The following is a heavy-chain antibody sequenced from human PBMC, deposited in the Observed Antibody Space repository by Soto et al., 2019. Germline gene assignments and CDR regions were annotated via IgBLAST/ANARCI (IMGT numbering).Heavy chain of an antibody. CDR1: GYTFTGYY. J-gene: IGHJ4*02. CDR3: ARDSPLGYCSGGSCYSLSFDY. D-gene: IGHD2-15*01. Sequence: QVQLVQSGAEVKKPGASVKVSCKASGYTFTGYYMQWVRQAPGQGLEWMGWITPNSGGTNYAQKFQGWVTMTRDTSISTAYMELSRLRSYDTAVYYWARDSPLGYCSGGSCYSLSFDYWGQGTLVTVSS. CDR2: ITPNSGGT. V-gene: IGHV1-2*04.